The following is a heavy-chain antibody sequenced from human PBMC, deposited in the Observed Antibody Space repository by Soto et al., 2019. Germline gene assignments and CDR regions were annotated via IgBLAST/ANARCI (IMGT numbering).Heavy chain of an antibody. D-gene: IGHD3-10*01. Sequence: QMQLVQSGPEVKKPGTSVKVSCKASGFTFTSSAMQWVRQARGQRLEWIGWIVVGSGNTNYAQKFQERVTSTRDMSPSTASGERSSPRSEDTAVCYCAAAGSGYCELLDWGQGTLVTVSS. J-gene: IGHJ4*02. CDR3: AAAGSGYCELLD. V-gene: IGHV1-58*02. CDR1: GFTFTSSA. CDR2: IVVGSGNT.